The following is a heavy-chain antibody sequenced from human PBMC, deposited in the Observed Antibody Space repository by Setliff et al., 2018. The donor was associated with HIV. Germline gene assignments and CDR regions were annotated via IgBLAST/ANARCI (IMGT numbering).Heavy chain of an antibody. J-gene: IGHJ3*02. V-gene: IGHV4-31*11. CDR3: ARRERYYDILTGRVFDGFDI. D-gene: IGHD3-9*01. CDR2: IYYSGST. CDR1: GYSISDGYY. Sequence: PSETLSLTCAVSGYSISDGYYWSWIRQHPGKGLEWIGYIYYSGSTYYNPSLKSRVTISVDTSKNHFSLKLSSVTAADTAVYYCARRERYYDILTGRVFDGFDIWGQGTMVTVSS.